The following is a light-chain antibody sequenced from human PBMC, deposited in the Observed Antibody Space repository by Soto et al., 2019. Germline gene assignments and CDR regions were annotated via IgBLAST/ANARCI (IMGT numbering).Light chain of an antibody. CDR3: QQVKSYPRT. Sequence: EIILTQSPASLSVSPGERATLSCRASQSVNNNLAWYQQKPGQAPRLLIYGASTRATGIPGRFRGSGSGTEFTLTITSLQSEDFATYYCQQVKSYPRTFGGGTKVEIK. CDR1: QSVNNN. J-gene: IGKJ4*01. CDR2: GAS. V-gene: IGKV3-15*01.